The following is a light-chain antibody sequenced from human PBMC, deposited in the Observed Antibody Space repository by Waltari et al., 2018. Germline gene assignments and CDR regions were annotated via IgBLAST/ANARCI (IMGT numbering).Light chain of an antibody. CDR3: QQYNNWSPGT. V-gene: IGKV3D-15*01. Sequence: ETVVTQSPATLSMSPGERATISCRTSPTIGRSLAWYQQRPGQAPRLLIYRASTRATGIPDRFRGSGSETEFTFTISSLQSEDIAVYYCQQYNNWSPGTFGQGTKVEI. CDR1: PTIGRS. J-gene: IGKJ1*01. CDR2: RAS.